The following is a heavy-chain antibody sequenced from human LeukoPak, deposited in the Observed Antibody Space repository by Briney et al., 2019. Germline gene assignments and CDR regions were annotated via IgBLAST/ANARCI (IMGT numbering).Heavy chain of an antibody. CDR1: GGSFSGYY. CDR3: ASTGYGDNWFDP. Sequence: KTSETLSLTCAVYGGSFSGYYWSWIRQPPGKGLEWIGEINHSGSTNYNPSLKSRVTISVDTSKNQFSLKLSSVTAADTAVYYCASTGYGDNWFDPWGQGTLVTVSS. CDR2: INHSGST. V-gene: IGHV4-34*01. J-gene: IGHJ5*02. D-gene: IGHD4-17*01.